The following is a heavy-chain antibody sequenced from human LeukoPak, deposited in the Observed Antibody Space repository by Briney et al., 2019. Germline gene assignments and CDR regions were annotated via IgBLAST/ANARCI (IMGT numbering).Heavy chain of an antibody. CDR3: ARASGPFDY. CDR1: GFTFNTYW. CDR2: INGDGNTV. Sequence: GGSLRLSCAASGFTFNTYWMHWVRQAPGKGLVWVSRINGDGNTVHYGDSVKGRFTISRDNAKNTLYLQMNSLRAEDTAVYYCARASGPFDYWGQGTLVTVSS. J-gene: IGHJ4*02. V-gene: IGHV3-74*01.